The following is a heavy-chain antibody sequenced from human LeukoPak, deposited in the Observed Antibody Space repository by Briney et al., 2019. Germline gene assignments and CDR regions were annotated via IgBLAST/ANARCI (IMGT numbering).Heavy chain of an antibody. D-gene: IGHD2-2*01. J-gene: IGHJ4*02. Sequence: GSLRLSCAASGFTFSTYSVNWVRQAPGRGLEWVSSISSSSSYIYYADSVKGRFTISRDNAKNSLYLQMNSLRAEDTAVYYCARVVAADHYFDYWGQGTLVTVSS. CDR2: ISSSSSYI. CDR3: ARVVAADHYFDY. CDR1: GFTFSTYS. V-gene: IGHV3-21*01.